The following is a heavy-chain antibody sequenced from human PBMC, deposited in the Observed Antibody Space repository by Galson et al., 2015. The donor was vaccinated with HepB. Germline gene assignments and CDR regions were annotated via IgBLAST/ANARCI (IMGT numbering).Heavy chain of an antibody. CDR3: AKFRGMDIGEYHFDH. CDR1: GFTSSTFA. Sequence: SLRLSCAASGFTSSTFAMGWVRQAPGKGLEWVSTLHNDGVTTHIADSVRGRFTISRDNSKNTLFLQMNSLGVEDTALYYWAKFRGMDIGEYHFDHWGQGTLATVPS. CDR2: LHNDGVTT. D-gene: IGHD2-2*03. J-gene: IGHJ4*02. V-gene: IGHV3-23*05.